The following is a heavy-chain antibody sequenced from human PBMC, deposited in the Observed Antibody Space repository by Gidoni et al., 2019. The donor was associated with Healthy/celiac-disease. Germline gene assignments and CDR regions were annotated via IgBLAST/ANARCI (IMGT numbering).Heavy chain of an antibody. CDR3: ARELGFTMIVTSQDAFDI. D-gene: IGHD3-22*01. J-gene: IGHJ3*02. V-gene: IGHV3-33*01. CDR2: IWYDGSNK. CDR1: GFTFSSYG. Sequence: QVQLVESGGGVVQPGRSLRLSCAASGFTFSSYGMHWVRQAPGKGLEWVAVIWYDGSNKYYADSVKGRFTISRDNSKNTLYLQMNSLRAEDTAVYYCARELGFTMIVTSQDAFDIWGQGTMVTVSS.